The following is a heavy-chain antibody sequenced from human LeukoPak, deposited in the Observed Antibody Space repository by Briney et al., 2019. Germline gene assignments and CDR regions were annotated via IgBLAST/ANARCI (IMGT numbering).Heavy chain of an antibody. CDR1: GFTFTSYA. D-gene: IGHD2-2*01. J-gene: IGHJ4*02. V-gene: IGHV3-23*01. CDR2: ISDAAYST. Sequence: GGSLRLSCAVSGFTFTSYAMSWVRQAPGKGLEWVSAISDAAYSTYYADSVKGRFTISRDDSQNTLYLQMNSLRVEDTAVYYCARDYPGLGYCSSPACSFFDYWGQGILVTVSS. CDR3: ARDYPGLGYCSSPACSFFDY.